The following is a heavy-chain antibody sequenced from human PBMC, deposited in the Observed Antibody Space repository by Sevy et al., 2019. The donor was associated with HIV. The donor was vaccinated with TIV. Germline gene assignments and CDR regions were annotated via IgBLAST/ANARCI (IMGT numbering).Heavy chain of an antibody. V-gene: IGHV3-23*01. CDR3: AKALNPALESMMQVMYRSLKGFDV. CDR2: ISAIGTST. D-gene: IGHD3-16*02. J-gene: IGHJ3*01. Sequence: GGSLRLSCAASGFTFNTHAMNWVRQAPGKGLEWVSSISAIGTSTNYADSVKGRFTISRDNSKNTLYLQMNSLRAEDTAVYYCAKALNPALESMMQVMYRSLKGFDVWGQGTVVTVSS. CDR1: GFTFNTHA.